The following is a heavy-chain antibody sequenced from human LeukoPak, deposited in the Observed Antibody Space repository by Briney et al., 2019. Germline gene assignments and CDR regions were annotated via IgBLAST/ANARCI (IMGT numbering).Heavy chain of an antibody. CDR2: IKQDGSEK. Sequence: PGGSLRLSCAASGLTFSSYWMSWVRQAPGKGLEWVANIKQDGSEKYYVDSVKGRFTISRDNAKNSLYLQMNSLRAEDTAVYYCARDRTRRLGCWGQGTLVTVPS. CDR3: ARDRTRRLGC. D-gene: IGHD7-27*01. J-gene: IGHJ4*02. V-gene: IGHV3-7*01. CDR1: GLTFSSYW.